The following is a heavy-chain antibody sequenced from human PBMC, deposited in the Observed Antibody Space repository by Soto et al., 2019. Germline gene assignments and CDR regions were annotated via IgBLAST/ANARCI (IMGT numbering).Heavy chain of an antibody. Sequence: GGSLRLSCAASGFTFSSYWMHWVRQAPGKGLVWVSRINSDGSSTSYADSVKGRFTISRDNAKNTLYLQMNSLRAEDTAVYYCARDEPRAKEGYYYYGMDVWGQGTTVTVSS. J-gene: IGHJ6*02. CDR1: GFTFSSYW. CDR2: INSDGSST. CDR3: ARDEPRAKEGYYYYGMDV. V-gene: IGHV3-74*01.